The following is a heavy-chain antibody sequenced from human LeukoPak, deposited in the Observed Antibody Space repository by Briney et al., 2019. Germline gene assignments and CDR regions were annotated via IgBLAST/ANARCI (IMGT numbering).Heavy chain of an antibody. Sequence: GGSLRLSCAASGFTFSSYWMSWVRQAPGKGLECVANIKEDGSEEYYVDSVKGRFTISRDNAKNSLYLQMNSLRAEDTAVYYCARDLNSSGPDNWGQGTLVTVSS. CDR3: ARDLNSSGPDN. J-gene: IGHJ4*02. CDR1: GFTFSSYW. V-gene: IGHV3-7*01. CDR2: IKEDGSEE. D-gene: IGHD6-25*01.